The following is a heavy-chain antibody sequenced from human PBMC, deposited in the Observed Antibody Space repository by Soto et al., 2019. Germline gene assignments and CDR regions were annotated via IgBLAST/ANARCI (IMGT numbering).Heavy chain of an antibody. D-gene: IGHD3-10*01. CDR2: IYYSGST. V-gene: IGHV4-59*01. Sequence: PSETLSLTSTVSGDSISSYYWSWIRQPPGKGLEWIGYIYYSGSTNYNPSLKSRVTISVDTSKNQFSLKLSSVTAADTAVYYCASSGRRSWKYFQHWGQGTLVTVSS. CDR1: GDSISSYY. J-gene: IGHJ1*01. CDR3: ASSGRRSWKYFQH.